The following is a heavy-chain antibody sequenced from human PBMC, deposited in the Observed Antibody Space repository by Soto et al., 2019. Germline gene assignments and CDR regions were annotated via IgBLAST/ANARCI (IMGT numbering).Heavy chain of an antibody. V-gene: IGHV3-15*01. D-gene: IGHD5-12*01. CDR1: GFTFSNAW. CDR2: VKSKTDGGTI. CDR3: IGRYSGSCMQFDY. J-gene: IGHJ4*02. Sequence: EVQLVESGGGLVKPGGSLRLSCAASGFTFSNAWMTWVRQAPGKGLEWVGRVKSKTDGGTIDYAAPVNDRFTISTDESKNKTYLQRNSLKTEDTAVYYCIGRYSGSCMQFDYWAQGTLVTVSS.